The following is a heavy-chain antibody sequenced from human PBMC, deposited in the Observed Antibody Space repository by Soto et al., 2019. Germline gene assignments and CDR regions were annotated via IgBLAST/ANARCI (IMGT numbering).Heavy chain of an antibody. Sequence: QVQLVQSGAEVKKPGSPVKVSCKASGGTFSSYTISWVRQAPGQGLEWMGRIIPILGIANYAQKFQGRVTITADKSTSTAYMELSSLRSEDTAVYYCVVLSRVVVVTAADYWGQGTLVTVSS. CDR2: IIPILGIA. CDR1: GGTFSSYT. D-gene: IGHD2-21*02. V-gene: IGHV1-69*02. CDR3: VVLSRVVVVTAADY. J-gene: IGHJ4*02.